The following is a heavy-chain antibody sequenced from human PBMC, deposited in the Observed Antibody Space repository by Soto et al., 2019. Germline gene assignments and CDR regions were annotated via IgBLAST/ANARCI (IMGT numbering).Heavy chain of an antibody. CDR3: ARVTTVTPPHYGRDV. Sequence: QVQLVQSGAEVKKPGSSVKVSCKASGGTFSSYAISWVRQAPGQGLEWMGGIIPLFGTANYSQKFQGRITLTADEPTSAAHMELSGAISEDTAVHYCARVTTVTPPHYGRDVWVQGATVTVSS. V-gene: IGHV1-69*12. D-gene: IGHD4-17*01. J-gene: IGHJ6*01. CDR2: IIPLFGTA. CDR1: GGTFSSYA.